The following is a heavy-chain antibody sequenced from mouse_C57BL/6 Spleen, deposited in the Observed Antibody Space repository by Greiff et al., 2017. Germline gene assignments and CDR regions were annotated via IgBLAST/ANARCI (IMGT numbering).Heavy chain of an antibody. CDR3: ARGTTVVATEDWYFDV. CDR1: GFNIKDYY. CDR2: IDPEDGET. V-gene: IGHV14-2*01. Sequence: VQLKQSGAELVKPGASVKLSCTASGFNIKDYYMHWVKQRTEQGLEWIGRIDPEDGETKYAPKFQGKATITADTSSNTAYLQLSSLTSADTAVYYCARGTTVVATEDWYFDVWGTGTTVTVSS. J-gene: IGHJ1*03. D-gene: IGHD1-1*01.